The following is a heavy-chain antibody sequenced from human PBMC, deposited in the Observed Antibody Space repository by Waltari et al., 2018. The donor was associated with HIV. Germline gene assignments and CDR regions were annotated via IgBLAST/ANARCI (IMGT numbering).Heavy chain of an antibody. CDR1: GFTFSTFR. Sequence: EVQLVESGGGLVQPVGSLRLSGAASGFTFSTFRMHWVRQTPGKGLVWVSGINSDGSSTTYADSVKGRFTISRDNPKNTLYLQMSSLRAEDTAVYFCARGRYYGMDVWGQGTTVTVSS. CDR3: ARGRYYGMDV. V-gene: IGHV3-74*01. J-gene: IGHJ6*02. CDR2: INSDGSST.